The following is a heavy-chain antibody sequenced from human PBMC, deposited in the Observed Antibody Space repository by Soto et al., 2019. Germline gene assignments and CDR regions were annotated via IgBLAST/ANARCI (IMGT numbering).Heavy chain of an antibody. CDR1: GYTFANYW. J-gene: IGHJ6*02. V-gene: IGHV5-51*01. CDR3: AASIFYYGMDV. Sequence: GESLKISCESSGYTFANYWIGWVRQVPGKGLEWVAIIYPSDSRTIYSPSFQGQVTISADKSITTTYLRWTSLKASDTAIYYCAASIFYYGMDVWGQGTTVTVSS. CDR2: IYPSDSRT.